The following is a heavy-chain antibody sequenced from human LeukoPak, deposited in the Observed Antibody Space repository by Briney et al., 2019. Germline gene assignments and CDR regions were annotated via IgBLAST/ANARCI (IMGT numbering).Heavy chain of an antibody. D-gene: IGHD3-22*01. J-gene: IGHJ4*02. CDR3: AKDQSAMIVVVISDY. CDR2: ISGSGGST. Sequence: GSLRLSCVASGFTFSSYAMSWVRQAPGKGLEWVSAISGSGGSTYYADSVKGRFTISRDNSKNTLYLQMNSLRAEDTAVYYCAKDQSAMIVVVISDYWGQGTLVTVSS. CDR1: GFTFSSYA. V-gene: IGHV3-23*01.